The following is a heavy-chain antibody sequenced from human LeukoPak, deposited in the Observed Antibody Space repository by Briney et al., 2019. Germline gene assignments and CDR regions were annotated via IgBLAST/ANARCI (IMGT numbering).Heavy chain of an antibody. CDR3: STQRGGSPGDY. V-gene: IGHV3-74*01. J-gene: IGHJ4*02. CDR1: GFTFSSNW. D-gene: IGHD6-25*01. CDR2: INSDGSST. Sequence: GGSLRLSCAASGFTFSSNWMHWVRQAPGKGLVWVSRINSDGSSTIYADSVKGRFTISRDNAKNTLYLQMNSLRAEDTAVYYCSTQRGGSPGDYWGQGALVTVSS.